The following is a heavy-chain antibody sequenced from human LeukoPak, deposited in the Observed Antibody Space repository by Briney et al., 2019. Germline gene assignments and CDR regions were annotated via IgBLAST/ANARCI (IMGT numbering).Heavy chain of an antibody. D-gene: IGHD3-9*01. CDR2: INPNSGGT. CDR3: AALTGSYYFDY. J-gene: IGHJ4*02. CDR1: GYTFTGYY. V-gene: IGHV1-2*06. Sequence: ASVKVSRKASGYTFTGYYMHWVRQAPGQGLEWMGRINPNSGGTNYAQKFQGRVTMTRDTSISTAYMELSRLRSDDTAVYYCAALTGSYYFDYWGQGTLVTVSS.